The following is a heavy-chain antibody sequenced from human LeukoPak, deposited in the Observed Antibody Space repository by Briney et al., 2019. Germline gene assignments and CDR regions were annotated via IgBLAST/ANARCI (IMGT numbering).Heavy chain of an antibody. V-gene: IGHV3-33*01. CDR1: GLTFNTYG. CDR3: ARATGELRTYYFDY. D-gene: IGHD1-7*01. J-gene: IGHJ4*02. CDR2: IWYDGSKK. Sequence: GGSLRLSCAASGLTFNTYGMHWVRPTPGKGLEWVAFIWYDGSKKYYADSVKGRFTISRDNSKSTLYLQMNSLRAEDTAVYHCARATGELRTYYFDYWGQGTLVTVSS.